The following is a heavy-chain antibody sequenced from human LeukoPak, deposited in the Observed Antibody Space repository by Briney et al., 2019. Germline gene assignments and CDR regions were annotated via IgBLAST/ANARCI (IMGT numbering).Heavy chain of an antibody. D-gene: IGHD3-10*01. V-gene: IGHV3-23*01. CDR2: ISGSGGST. Sequence: GGSLRLSCAASGFTFSSYAMNWVRQAPGKGLEWVSGISGSGGSTYYADSVKGRFNISRDNSKNTLYLQMNSLRAEDTAVYYCAKGERGLLWFGELFYYFEYWGQGTLVTVSS. CDR3: AKGERGLLWFGELFYYFEY. CDR1: GFTFSSYA. J-gene: IGHJ4*02.